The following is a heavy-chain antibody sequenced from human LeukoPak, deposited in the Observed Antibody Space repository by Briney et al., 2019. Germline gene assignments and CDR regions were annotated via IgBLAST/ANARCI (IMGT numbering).Heavy chain of an antibody. Sequence: GGSLRLSCAASGFTFSSYGMHWVRQAPGKGLEWVAVISYDGSNKYYADSVKGRFTISRDNSKNTLYLQMNSLRAEDTAVYYCAKAAYGSGSYNVDYWGQGTLVTVSS. D-gene: IGHD3-10*01. CDR1: GFTFSSYG. CDR2: ISYDGSNK. V-gene: IGHV3-30*18. J-gene: IGHJ4*02. CDR3: AKAAYGSGSYNVDY.